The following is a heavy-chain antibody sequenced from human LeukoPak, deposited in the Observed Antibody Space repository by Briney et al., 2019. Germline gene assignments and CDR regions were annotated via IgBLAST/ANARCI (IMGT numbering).Heavy chain of an antibody. D-gene: IGHD6-19*01. Sequence: KISCKGSGYSFSTYWIGWVRQMPGKGLEWMGGIIPIFGTANYAQKFQGRVTITADESTSTAYMELSSLRSEDTAVYYCARDTSYSSGWYGGAYWGQGTLVTVSS. CDR1: GYSFSTYW. J-gene: IGHJ4*02. V-gene: IGHV1-69*01. CDR2: IIPIFGTA. CDR3: ARDTSYSSGWYGGAY.